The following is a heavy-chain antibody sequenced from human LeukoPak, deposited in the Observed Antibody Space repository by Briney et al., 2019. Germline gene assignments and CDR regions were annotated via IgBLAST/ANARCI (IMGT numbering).Heavy chain of an antibody. Sequence: SETLSLTCGVYGGSFSDHYWTWIRHSPGKGLEWTGESSHNEGTHSNPSLKSRVTMSLDTSKNQFYLNLNSVTAADTAAYYCARGTDAYKLGNIWGQGTLVTVSP. D-gene: IGHD5-24*01. J-gene: IGHJ4*02. CDR1: GGSFSDHY. CDR3: ARGTDAYKLGNI. CDR2: SSHNEGT. V-gene: IGHV4-34*01.